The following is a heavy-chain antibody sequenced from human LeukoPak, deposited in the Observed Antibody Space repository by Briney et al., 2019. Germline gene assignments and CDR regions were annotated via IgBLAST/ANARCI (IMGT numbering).Heavy chain of an antibody. Sequence: GGSLRLSCAASGFTFNSYAMSWVRQAPGKGLEWVSAISGSGGSTYYADSVKGRFTISRDNSKNTLYLQMNSLRAEDTAVYYCAKGCGGSCYRIDYWGQGTLVTVSS. D-gene: IGHD2-15*01. J-gene: IGHJ4*02. CDR1: GFTFNSYA. CDR3: AKGCGGSCYRIDY. V-gene: IGHV3-23*01. CDR2: ISGSGGST.